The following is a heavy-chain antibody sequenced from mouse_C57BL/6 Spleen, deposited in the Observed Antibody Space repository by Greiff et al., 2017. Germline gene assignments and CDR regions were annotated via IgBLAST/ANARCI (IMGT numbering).Heavy chain of an antibody. D-gene: IGHD4-1*01. V-gene: IGHV1-26*01. CDR2: INPNNGGT. Sequence: SGYTFTDYYMNWVKQSHGKSLEWIGDINPNNGGTSYNQKFKGKATLTVDKSSSTAYMELRSLTSEDSAVYSCARLRGLNWVFAYWGQGTLVTVSA. CDR1: GYTFTDYY. J-gene: IGHJ3*01. CDR3: ARLRGLNWVFAY.